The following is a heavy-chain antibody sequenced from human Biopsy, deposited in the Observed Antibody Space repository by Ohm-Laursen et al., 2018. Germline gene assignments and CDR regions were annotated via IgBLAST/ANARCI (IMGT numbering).Heavy chain of an antibody. J-gene: IGHJ4*02. CDR1: GGLNSNYY. D-gene: IGHD2-8*01. CDR2: ISASGNHI. CDR3: ARDGEAKYCKHGVCPSDF. Sequence: LSLTCGVSGGLNSNYYWSWVRQAPGKGLEWVSSISASGNHIYYTDSVKGRFTVSRDNGKNSVYLQMNSLRVEDTAVYYCARDGEAKYCKHGVCPSDFWGQGTLVTVSS. V-gene: IGHV3-21*01.